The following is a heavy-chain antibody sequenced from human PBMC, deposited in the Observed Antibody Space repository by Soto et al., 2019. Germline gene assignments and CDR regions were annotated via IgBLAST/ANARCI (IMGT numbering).Heavy chain of an antibody. J-gene: IGHJ4*02. Sequence: GGSLRLSCAASGFTFSSYGMHWVRQAPGKGLEWVAVISYDGSNKYYADSVKGRFTISRDNSKNTLYLQMNSLRAEDTAVYYCAKVARRGDSYGFDYWGQGTLVTVSS. D-gene: IGHD5-18*01. CDR3: AKVARRGDSYGFDY. V-gene: IGHV3-30*18. CDR1: GFTFSSYG. CDR2: ISYDGSNK.